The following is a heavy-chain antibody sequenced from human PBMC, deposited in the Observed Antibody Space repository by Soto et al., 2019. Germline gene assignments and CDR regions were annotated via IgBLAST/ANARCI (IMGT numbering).Heavy chain of an antibody. CDR3: ARGDVELVPADGMAV. J-gene: IGHJ6*02. Sequence: QVQLQESGPGLVKPSQTLSLTCTVSGGSISSRGYYWSWIRQHPGKGLEWIGYIYYSGTIYYNPSLESRLTISVDTSKNQFSLGLGSVTAADTAVYYRARGDVELVPADGMAVWGQGPTVTVSS. CDR2: IYYSGTI. D-gene: IGHD2-2*01. CDR1: GGSISSRGYY. V-gene: IGHV4-31*03.